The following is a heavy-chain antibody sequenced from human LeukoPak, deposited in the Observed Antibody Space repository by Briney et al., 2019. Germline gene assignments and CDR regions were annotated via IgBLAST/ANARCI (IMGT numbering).Heavy chain of an antibody. CDR3: AVERDSSSWYGY. J-gene: IGHJ4*02. CDR2: IYYSGST. Sequence: KPSETLSLTCTVSGGSISSYYWGWIRQPPGKGLEWIGSIYYSGSTYYNPSLKSRVTISVDTSKNQFSLKLSSVTAADTAVYYCAVERDSSSWYGYWGQGTLVTVSS. V-gene: IGHV4-39*01. CDR1: GGSISSYY. D-gene: IGHD6-13*01.